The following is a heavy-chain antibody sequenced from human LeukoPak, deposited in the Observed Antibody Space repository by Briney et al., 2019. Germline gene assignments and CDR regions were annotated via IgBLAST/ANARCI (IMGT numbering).Heavy chain of an antibody. CDR1: GFTLSNYD. CDR2: ISGRGGRT. V-gene: IGHV3-23*01. J-gene: IGHJ4*02. D-gene: IGHD4-11*01. Sequence: GGSLRLSCVASGFTLSNYDMSWVRQAPGKGLAWVSAISGRGGRTYYADSVKGRFTISRDNPKNTLYLQVNSLRAEDTAVYYCANNDYNNPEGWGQGTLVTVSS. CDR3: ANNDYNNPEG.